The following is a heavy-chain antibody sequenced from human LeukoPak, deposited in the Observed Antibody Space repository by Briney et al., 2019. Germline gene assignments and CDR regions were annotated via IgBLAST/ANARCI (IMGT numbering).Heavy chain of an antibody. CDR1: GFTLSTYY. CDR2: IYSGGTT. J-gene: IGHJ2*01. V-gene: IGHV3-53*01. Sequence: GGSLRLSCAASGFTLSTYYMNCVRQAPGKGLEWVSIIYSGGTTYYADSVKGRFTISRDTSKNTLSLQMNSLRAEDTAVYFCARVGDHFHWNLDLWGRGALATVSS. CDR3: ARVGDHFHWNLDL. D-gene: IGHD3-3*02.